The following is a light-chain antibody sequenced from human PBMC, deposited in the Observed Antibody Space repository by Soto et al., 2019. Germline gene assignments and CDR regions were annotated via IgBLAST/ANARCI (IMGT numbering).Light chain of an antibody. V-gene: IGLV2-11*01. Sequence: QSALTQHRSVSGYPGHSVTISCTGTSSDVGGYNYVSWYQQHPSKAPKLMIYDVSKRPSGVPDRFSGSKSGNTASLTLSGLPAEDEADYYFCSYAGSYTLGVFATGTKITVL. CDR3: CSYAGSYTLGV. CDR1: SSDVGGYNY. J-gene: IGLJ1*01. CDR2: DVS.